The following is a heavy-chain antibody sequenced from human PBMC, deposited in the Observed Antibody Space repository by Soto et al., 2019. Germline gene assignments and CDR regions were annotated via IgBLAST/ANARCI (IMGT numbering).Heavy chain of an antibody. J-gene: IGHJ6*03. V-gene: IGHV3-74*01. CDR1: GFTFSSYL. CDR2: INSDGSST. D-gene: IGHD3-3*01. CDR3: VITKLGYYDFWSGSLEYYYYMDV. Sequence: GGSLRLSCAASGFTFSSYLMHWVRQAPGKGLVWVSRINSDGSSTSYADSVKGRFTISRDNAKNTLYLQMNSLRAEDTAVYYCVITKLGYYDFWSGSLEYYYYMDVWGKGTTVTVSS.